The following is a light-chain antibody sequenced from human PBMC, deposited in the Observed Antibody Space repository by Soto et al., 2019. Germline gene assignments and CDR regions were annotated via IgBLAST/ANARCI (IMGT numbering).Light chain of an antibody. Sequence: QSVLTQPPSVSGAPGQRVTISCTGSSSNIGAFYDVHWYQHLPGTAPKPLIYGNNNRPSGVPDRFSGSKSGTSASLAITGLQAEDEADYYCQSYDSSLSGWVFGGGTKLTVL. J-gene: IGLJ3*02. V-gene: IGLV1-40*01. CDR2: GNN. CDR3: QSYDSSLSGWV. CDR1: SSNIGAFYD.